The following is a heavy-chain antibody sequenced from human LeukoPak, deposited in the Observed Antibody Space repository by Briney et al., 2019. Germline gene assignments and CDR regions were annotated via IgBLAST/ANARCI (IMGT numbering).Heavy chain of an antibody. CDR3: ATDLFFGRGY. CDR2: ISSRSRTM. V-gene: IGHV3-48*01. D-gene: IGHD2-21*01. Sequence: GGSLRLSCAASGFSFSSYAMNWVRQAPGKGLEWLSYISSRSRTMYYADSVKGRFTISRDNARNSLYLQMNSLRAEDTAVYYCATDLFFGRGYWGQGTLVTVSS. CDR1: GFSFSSYA. J-gene: IGHJ4*02.